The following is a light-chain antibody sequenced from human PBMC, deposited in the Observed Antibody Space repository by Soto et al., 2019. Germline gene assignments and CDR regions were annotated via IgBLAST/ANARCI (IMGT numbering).Light chain of an antibody. CDR3: QHYGTSPLT. V-gene: IGKV3-20*01. CDR1: QSVTSGY. J-gene: IGKJ1*01. Sequence: EIVLTQSPGTLSLSPGERATLSCRASQSVTSGYLAWSQQKPGQAPRLLIYGASNRATGIPDRFSGSESGTDFTLTISRLEPEDFAVYYCQHYGTSPLTFGQGTKVEIK. CDR2: GAS.